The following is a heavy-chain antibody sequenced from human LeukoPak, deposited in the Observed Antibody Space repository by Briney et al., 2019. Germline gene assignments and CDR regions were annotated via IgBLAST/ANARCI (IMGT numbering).Heavy chain of an antibody. V-gene: IGHV3-30*18. D-gene: IGHD3-3*01. CDR2: ISYNGINK. Sequence: PGGSLRLSCAASGFTFRSYGMHWVRQAPGKGLEWVALISYNGINKYYADSLKGRFTNSRDNSKNTLYLQMNSLRAEDTAVYYCAKDYDSLDYWGQGTLVTVSS. CDR1: GFTFRSYG. J-gene: IGHJ4*02. CDR3: AKDYDSLDY.